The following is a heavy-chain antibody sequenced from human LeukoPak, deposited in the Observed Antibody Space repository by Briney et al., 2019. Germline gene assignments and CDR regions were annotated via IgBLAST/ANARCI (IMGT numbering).Heavy chain of an antibody. D-gene: IGHD6-13*01. CDR2: ISSSSSYI. Sequence: GGSLRLSCAASGFTFSSYSMNWVRQAPGKGLEWVSSISSSSSYIYYADSVKGRFTISRDNAKNSLYLQVNSLRAEDTAVYYCARGSAAGTGGYYYGMDVWGKGTTVTVSS. J-gene: IGHJ6*04. V-gene: IGHV3-21*01. CDR3: ARGSAAGTGGYYYGMDV. CDR1: GFTFSSYS.